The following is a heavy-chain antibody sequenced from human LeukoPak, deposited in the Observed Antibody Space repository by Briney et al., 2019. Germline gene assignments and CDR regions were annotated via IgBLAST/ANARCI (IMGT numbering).Heavy chain of an antibody. Sequence: GGSLRLSCAASGFTFSNHWMHWVRQAPGKGLVWVSRINTDGSSTNYADSVTGRFTISRDNAENTLYLQMNSLRAEDTAIYYCVKDMAGNYDYWGQGTLVTVSS. CDR2: INTDGSST. D-gene: IGHD4-11*01. J-gene: IGHJ4*02. CDR1: GFTFSNHW. CDR3: VKDMAGNYDY. V-gene: IGHV3-74*01.